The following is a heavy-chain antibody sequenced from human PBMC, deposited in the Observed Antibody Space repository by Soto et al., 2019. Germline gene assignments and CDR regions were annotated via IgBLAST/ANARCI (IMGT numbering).Heavy chain of an antibody. Sequence: EVQLVESGGGLVQPGGSLRLSCAASGFTFSSNYMSWVRQAPXXXLEWVSVIYSGGSTYYADSVKGRFTISRDNSKNTLYLQMNSLRAEDTAVYYCAXRPVSVXXXGNLAFDYWGQGTLVTVSS. CDR3: AXRPVSVXXXGNLAFDY. J-gene: IGHJ4*02. D-gene: IGHD4-4*01. CDR2: IYSGGST. CDR1: GFTFSSNY. V-gene: IGHV3-66*01.